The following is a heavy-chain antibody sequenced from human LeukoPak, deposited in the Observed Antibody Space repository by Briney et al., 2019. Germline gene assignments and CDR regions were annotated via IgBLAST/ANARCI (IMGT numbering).Heavy chain of an antibody. CDR2: IYYSGST. D-gene: IGHD1-26*01. V-gene: IGHV4-59*01. Sequence: SETLSLTCTVSGDSISRFYWSWIRQPPGKGLEWIGYIYYSGSTNYNPSLKSRVTISIDTSKNQFSLNLSSVIAADTAVYYCARVVTTGSYPNYFDYWGQGTLVTVSS. J-gene: IGHJ4*02. CDR1: GDSISRFY. CDR3: ARVVTTGSYPNYFDY.